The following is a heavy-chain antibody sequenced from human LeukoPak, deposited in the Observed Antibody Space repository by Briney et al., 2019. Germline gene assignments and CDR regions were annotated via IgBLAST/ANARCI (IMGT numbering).Heavy chain of an antibody. Sequence: PGGSLRLSCAASRFTLSTYWMSWVRQAPGKGLEWVAVISYDGSNKYYADSVKGRFTISRDNSKNTLYLQMNSLRAEDTAVYYCARGRYGDENDNWFDPWGQGTLVTVSS. CDR2: ISYDGSNK. CDR1: RFTLSTYW. V-gene: IGHV3-30*03. D-gene: IGHD4-17*01. J-gene: IGHJ5*02. CDR3: ARGRYGDENDNWFDP.